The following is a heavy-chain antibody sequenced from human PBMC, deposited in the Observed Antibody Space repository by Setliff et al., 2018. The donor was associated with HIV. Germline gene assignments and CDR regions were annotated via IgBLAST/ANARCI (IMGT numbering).Heavy chain of an antibody. J-gene: IGHJ4*02. D-gene: IGHD6-19*01. CDR2: IYYSGSA. V-gene: IGHV4-38-2*01. CDR1: GYSISSGYY. Sequence: SETLSLTCGVSGYSISSGYYWGWIRQPPGKGLEWIGCIYYSGSAYYNPSLQSRVTISVDTSKNQVSLKLNSMTAADTAVYFCVRGPQWLVQKGRVYYFDHWGQGALVTVSS. CDR3: VRGPQWLVQKGRVYYFDH.